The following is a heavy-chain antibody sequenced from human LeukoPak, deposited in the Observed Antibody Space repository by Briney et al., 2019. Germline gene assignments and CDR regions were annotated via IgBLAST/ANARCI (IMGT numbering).Heavy chain of an antibody. CDR1: GFTFNNYV. Sequence: GGSLRLSCAASGFTFNNYVMSWVRQAPGKGLEWVSSVSETGDSTYYADSVKGRFTISRDNFKNRLYLQMNSLRDDDTAVYYCAKASREYSSTWYYWGQGTLVTVSS. CDR2: VSETGDST. D-gene: IGHD6-13*01. V-gene: IGHV3-23*01. CDR3: AKASREYSSTWYY. J-gene: IGHJ4*02.